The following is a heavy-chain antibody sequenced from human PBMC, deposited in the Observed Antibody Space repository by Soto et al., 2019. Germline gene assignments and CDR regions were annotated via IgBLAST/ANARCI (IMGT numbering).Heavy chain of an antibody. CDR2: ISGSAART. Sequence: VQVLESGGGLVQPGGSLRLSCSVSGFAFDGFTMTWVRQAPGKGLEWVSSISGSAARTNYADSVQGRFTISRDNSKSTLYLQMSSLRVEDTAEYFCTRGGVGTTGSCDFWGQGTLVAVSS. J-gene: IGHJ4*02. D-gene: IGHD6-13*01. V-gene: IGHV3-23*01. CDR3: TRGGVGTTGSCDF. CDR1: GFAFDGFT.